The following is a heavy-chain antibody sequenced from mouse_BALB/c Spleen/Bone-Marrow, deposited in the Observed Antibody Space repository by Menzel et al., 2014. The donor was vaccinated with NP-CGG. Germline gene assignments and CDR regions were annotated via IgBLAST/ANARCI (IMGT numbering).Heavy chain of an antibody. Sequence: VQLQQSGAELMKPGASVKISCKATGYTFSSYWIEWVKQRPGHGLEWIGEILPGSGSTYYNEKFKGKATFTADTSSNTAYMQLSSLTSEDSAVYYCASFYGRFAYWGQGTLVTVSA. J-gene: IGHJ3*01. CDR1: GYTFSSYW. CDR2: ILPGSGST. V-gene: IGHV1-9*01. CDR3: ASFYGRFAY. D-gene: IGHD1-1*02.